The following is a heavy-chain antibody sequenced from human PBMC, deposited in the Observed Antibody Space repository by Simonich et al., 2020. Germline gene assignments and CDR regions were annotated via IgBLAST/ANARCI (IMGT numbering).Heavy chain of an antibody. J-gene: IGHJ3*02. CDR1: GYTFTGYY. Sequence: QVQLVQSGAEVKKPGASVKVSCKASGYTFTGYYMHWERPAPGQGLEGMGWTNPNSGGTNYAQKVQGRVTMTRDTSISTAYMELSRLRSDDTAVYYCARGRYYYDSSGYYYDAFDIWGQGTMVTVSS. CDR2: TNPNSGGT. V-gene: IGHV1-2*02. CDR3: ARGRYYYDSSGYYYDAFDI. D-gene: IGHD3-22*01.